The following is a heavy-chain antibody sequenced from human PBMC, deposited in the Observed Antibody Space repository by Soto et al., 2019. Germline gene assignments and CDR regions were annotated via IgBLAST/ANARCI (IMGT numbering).Heavy chain of an antibody. D-gene: IGHD6-6*01. Sequence: SVKVSCKASGGTFSSYAISWVRQAPGQGLEWMGGIIPIFGTANYAQKFQGRVTITADESTSTAYMELSSLRSEDTAVYYCASRPPQGYYYYYGMDVWGQGTTVTSP. J-gene: IGHJ6*02. CDR3: ASRPPQGYYYYYGMDV. V-gene: IGHV1-69*13. CDR2: IIPIFGTA. CDR1: GGTFSSYA.